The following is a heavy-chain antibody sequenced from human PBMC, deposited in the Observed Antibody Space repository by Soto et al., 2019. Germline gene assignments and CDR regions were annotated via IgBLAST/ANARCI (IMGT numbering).Heavy chain of an antibody. D-gene: IGHD2-15*01. V-gene: IGHV3-23*01. CDR1: GFTFSSYV. CDR2: ITNGGGGA. J-gene: IGHJ4*02. Sequence: EVQLLESGGGLVQPGGSLRLSCAASGFTFSSYVMSWVRQAPGKGLEWVSSITNGGGGAYYADSVKGRFTISRDNSKNTLYLQMNSLRAADTAVYYCAKDCSGGSCFSGYWGQGTLVTVSS. CDR3: AKDCSGGSCFSGY.